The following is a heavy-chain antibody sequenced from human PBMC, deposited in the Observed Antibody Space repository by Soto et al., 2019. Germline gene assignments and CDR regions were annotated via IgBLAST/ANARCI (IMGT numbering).Heavy chain of an antibody. CDR1: GYTFTSYD. D-gene: IGHD3-10*01. V-gene: IGHV1-8*01. J-gene: IGHJ5*02. Sequence: QVQLVQSGAEVKKPGASVKVSCKASGYTFTSYDINWVRQATGQGLEWMGWMNPNSGNTGYAQKFQGRVTMTRNTSISTAYMELSSLRSEDTAVYYCARGSIGRGFFSSGSYSPSWFDPWGQGTLVTVSS. CDR2: MNPNSGNT. CDR3: ARGSIGRGFFSSGSYSPSWFDP.